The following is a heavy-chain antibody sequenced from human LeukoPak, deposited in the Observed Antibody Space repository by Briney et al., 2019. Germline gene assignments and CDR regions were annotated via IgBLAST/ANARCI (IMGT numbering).Heavy chain of an antibody. J-gene: IGHJ6*02. Sequence: SETLSLTCTVSGGSISSSIYYWGWIRQPPGKGLEWIGSIYYNANTYYNPSLKSRITISVDTSKNQFSLRLSSVTAADTAVYYCARSYSGSYYYYYYGMDVWGQGTTVTVSS. V-gene: IGHV4-39*07. CDR2: IYYNANT. CDR3: ARSYSGSYYYYYYGMDV. D-gene: IGHD1-26*01. CDR1: GGSISSSIYY.